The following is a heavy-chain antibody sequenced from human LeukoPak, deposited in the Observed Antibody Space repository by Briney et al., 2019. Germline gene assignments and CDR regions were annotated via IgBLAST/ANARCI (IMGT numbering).Heavy chain of an antibody. D-gene: IGHD3-22*01. CDR1: GYTFTGYY. Sequence: GASVKVSCKASGYTFTGYYMHWVRQAPGQGLEWMGWINPNSGGTNYAQKFQGRVTMTRDTSISTAYMELSSLRSDDTSVYYCASHDSSGYIFDYWGQGALVTVSS. CDR2: INPNSGGT. J-gene: IGHJ4*02. V-gene: IGHV1-2*02. CDR3: ASHDSSGYIFDY.